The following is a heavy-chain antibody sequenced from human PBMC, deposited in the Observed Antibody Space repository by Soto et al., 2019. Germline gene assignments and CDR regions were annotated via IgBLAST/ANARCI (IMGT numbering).Heavy chain of an antibody. Sequence: QVQLVQSGAEVKKPGSSVKVSCKASGGTFSSYTISWVRQAPGQGLEWMGRIIPILGIANYAQKFQGRVTITADKSTSTAYMELSSLRSEDTAVYYCARGGIAAAGSYYCYYGMDVWGQGTTVTVSS. D-gene: IGHD6-13*01. CDR1: GGTFSSYT. CDR2: IIPILGIA. J-gene: IGHJ6*02. V-gene: IGHV1-69*02. CDR3: ARGGIAAAGSYYCYYGMDV.